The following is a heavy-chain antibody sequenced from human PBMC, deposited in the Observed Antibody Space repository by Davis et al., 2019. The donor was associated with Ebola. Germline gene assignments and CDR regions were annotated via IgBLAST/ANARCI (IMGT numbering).Heavy chain of an antibody. CDR3: TRILRGY. Sequence: PGGSLRLSCAASGFTFSSYWMHWVRQAPGKGLVWVSRINPDGSSTAYADSVKGRFTISRDNAKDTLYLQMNSLRAEDTAVYYCTRILRGYWGQGALVTVSS. V-gene: IGHV3-74*01. J-gene: IGHJ4*02. CDR1: GFTFSSYW. CDR2: INPDGSST. D-gene: IGHD2/OR15-2a*01.